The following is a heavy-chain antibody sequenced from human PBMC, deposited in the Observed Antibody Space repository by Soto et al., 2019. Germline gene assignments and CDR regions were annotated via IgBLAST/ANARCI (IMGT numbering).Heavy chain of an antibody. D-gene: IGHD3-22*01. J-gene: IGHJ4*02. CDR1: GGSFSGYY. Sequence: SETLSLTCAFYGGSFSGYYWSLIRQPPGKGLEWIGQVTHTGSTNYNPSLKSRVIISVDTSKNQFSLKLSSVTAADTAVYYCATYYYDGSGYDFDYWGQGTLVTVSS. CDR3: ATYYYDGSGYDFDY. V-gene: IGHV4-34*01. CDR2: VTHTGST.